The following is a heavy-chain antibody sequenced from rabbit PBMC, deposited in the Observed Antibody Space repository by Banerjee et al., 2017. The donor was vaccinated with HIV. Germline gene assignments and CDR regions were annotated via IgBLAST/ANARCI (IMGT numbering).Heavy chain of an antibody. CDR1: GFSFSSSYY. J-gene: IGHJ6*01. D-gene: IGHD4-2*01. CDR3: ARWDYGMDL. V-gene: IGHV1S45*01. Sequence: QEQLEESGGGLVQPEGSLTLTCTASGFSFSSSYYMCWVRQAPGKGLEWIGCINTSSGNTVYASWANGRFTISSHNAQNTVDLQMTSLTAADTATYFCARWDYGMDLWGQGTLVTVS. CDR2: INTSSGNT.